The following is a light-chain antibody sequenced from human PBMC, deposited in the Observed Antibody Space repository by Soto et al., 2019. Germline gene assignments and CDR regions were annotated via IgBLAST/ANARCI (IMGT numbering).Light chain of an antibody. CDR3: QQYNNWPPWT. Sequence: EIVMTQSPATLSVSPGERATLSCRASQSVSSNLAWYQQKPGQAPRLLIYGASTRATGIQGSFSGSGSGTEFTLTISSLQTEDFAVYYCQQYNNWPPWTFGQGTKLEIK. J-gene: IGKJ2*02. CDR1: QSVSSN. CDR2: GAS. V-gene: IGKV3-15*01.